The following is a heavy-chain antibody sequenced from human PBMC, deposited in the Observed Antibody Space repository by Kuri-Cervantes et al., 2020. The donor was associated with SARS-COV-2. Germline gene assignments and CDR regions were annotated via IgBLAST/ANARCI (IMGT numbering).Heavy chain of an antibody. Sequence: GGSLRLSCAASGFTFSSYAMSWVRQAPGKGLEWVSAISGSGGSTYYADSMKGRFTISRDNSKNTLYLQMNSLRAEDTAVYYCAKEGRVPAARYYYYGMDVWGQGTTVTVSS. D-gene: IGHD2-2*01. CDR2: ISGSGGST. CDR3: AKEGRVPAARYYYYGMDV. V-gene: IGHV3-23*01. CDR1: GFTFSSYA. J-gene: IGHJ6*02.